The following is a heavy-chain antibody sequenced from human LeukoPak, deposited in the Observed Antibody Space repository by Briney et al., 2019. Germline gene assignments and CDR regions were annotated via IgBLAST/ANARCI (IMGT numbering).Heavy chain of an antibody. J-gene: IGHJ4*02. CDR3: ARVVDTAVVTLDS. V-gene: IGHV3-21*01. CDR1: GFTFSSYR. Sequence: SGGSLRLSCAASGFTFSSYRMNWVRQAPGKGLEWVSSISSSSSYIYYADSVMGRFTISRDNAKNSLYLQMNSLRAEDTAVYYCARVVDTAVVTLDSWGQGTLVTVSS. CDR2: ISSSSSYI. D-gene: IGHD5-18*01.